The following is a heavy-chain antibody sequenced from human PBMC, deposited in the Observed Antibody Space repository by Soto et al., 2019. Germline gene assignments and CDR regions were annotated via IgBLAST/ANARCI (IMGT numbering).Heavy chain of an antibody. D-gene: IGHD3-9*01. Sequence: QLQLQESGPGLVKPSETLSLTCTVSGGSISSSSYYWGWIRQPPGKGLEWIGSIYYSGSTYYNPSLKSRVPISVDTSKNQFSLKLSSVTAADTAVYYCASLSGAILPPIDPWGQGTLVTVSS. CDR3: ASLSGAILPPIDP. V-gene: IGHV4-39*01. J-gene: IGHJ5*02. CDR1: GGSISSSSYY. CDR2: IYYSGST.